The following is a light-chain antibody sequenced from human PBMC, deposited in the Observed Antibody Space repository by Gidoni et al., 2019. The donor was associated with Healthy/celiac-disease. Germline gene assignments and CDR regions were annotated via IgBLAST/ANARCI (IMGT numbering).Light chain of an antibody. Sequence: DIQITQSPSSLSASVGDRVTITCQASQDISNYLNWYQQKPGKAPKLLIYDASNLETGLPSRFRGSGAGEDFTITISSLQHDDIATYYCQQYDNPPLTFGPXTKVDIK. J-gene: IGKJ3*01. CDR1: QDISNY. CDR3: QQYDNPPLT. V-gene: IGKV1-33*01. CDR2: DAS.